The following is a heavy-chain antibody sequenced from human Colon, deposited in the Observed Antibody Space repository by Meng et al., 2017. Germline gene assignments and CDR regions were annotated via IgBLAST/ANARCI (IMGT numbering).Heavy chain of an antibody. V-gene: IGHV6-1*01. CDR2: TYYRSKWHN. CDR1: GDSVSSNTAA. J-gene: IGHJ4*02. CDR3: ARDHGYSYGLPLDY. Sequence: QVQLQQSGPGLVKPSQTLSLTCFISGDSVSSNTAAWNWIRQSPSRGLEWLGRTYYRSKWHNEYAVSVKSRMTFNADTSKNQVSLQVNSVTPEDTAVYYCARDHGYSYGLPLDYWGQGILVTVSS. D-gene: IGHD5-18*01.